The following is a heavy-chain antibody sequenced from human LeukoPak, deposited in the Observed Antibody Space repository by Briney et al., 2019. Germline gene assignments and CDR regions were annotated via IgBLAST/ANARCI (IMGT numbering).Heavy chain of an antibody. J-gene: IGHJ4*02. CDR1: GFTFSSYA. CDR3: AKPDCSYSDCYRPAY. D-gene: IGHD2-2*02. V-gene: IGHV3-23*01. CDR2: ISGSGGST. Sequence: GGSLRLSCAASGFTFSSYAMSWVRQAPGKGLEWVSAISGSGGSTYYADSVRGRFTISRDNSKNTLYLQMNSLRAEDTAVYYCAKPDCSYSDCYRPAYWGQGTLVTVSS.